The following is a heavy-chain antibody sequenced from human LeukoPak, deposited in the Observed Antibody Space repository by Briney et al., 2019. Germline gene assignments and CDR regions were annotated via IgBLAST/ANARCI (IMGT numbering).Heavy chain of an antibody. CDR3: AREGDGYNFDY. J-gene: IGHJ4*02. V-gene: IGHV4-59*01. Sequence: SETLSLTCTVSGGSISGYYWSWIRQPPGKGLEWIGSIYYSGSTNYNPSLKSRVTISVDTSKNQFSLKLSSVTAADTAVYYCAREGDGYNFDYWGQGTLVTVSS. CDR1: GGSISGYY. CDR2: IYYSGST. D-gene: IGHD5-24*01.